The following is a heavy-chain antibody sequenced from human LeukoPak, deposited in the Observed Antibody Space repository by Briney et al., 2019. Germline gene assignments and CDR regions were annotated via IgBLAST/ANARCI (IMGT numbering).Heavy chain of an antibody. V-gene: IGHV3-7*03. Sequence: PGGSLRLSCAVSGFTFTSYWMSWVRQAPGKGLEWVASIKDGGSVKYYVDSVKGRFTISRVNAKNSLHLQMDSLRAEDTAVYYCARIQLFHGDFDYWGQGTPVTVSS. CDR2: IKDGGSVK. J-gene: IGHJ4*02. D-gene: IGHD3-10*02. CDR1: GFTFTSYW. CDR3: ARIQLFHGDFDY.